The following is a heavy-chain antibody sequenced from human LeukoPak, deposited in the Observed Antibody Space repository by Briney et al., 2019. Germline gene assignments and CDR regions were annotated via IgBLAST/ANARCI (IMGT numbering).Heavy chain of an antibody. Sequence: ASVKVSCKASGYTFTGYYMHWVRQAPGQGLEWMGWINPNSGGTNYAQKFQGRVTMTRDTSISTAYMELSRLRSEDTAVYYCARAGLNYDILTGYPYYFDYWGQGTLVTVSS. J-gene: IGHJ4*02. CDR1: GYTFTGYY. CDR3: ARAGLNYDILTGYPYYFDY. CDR2: INPNSGGT. V-gene: IGHV1-2*02. D-gene: IGHD3-9*01.